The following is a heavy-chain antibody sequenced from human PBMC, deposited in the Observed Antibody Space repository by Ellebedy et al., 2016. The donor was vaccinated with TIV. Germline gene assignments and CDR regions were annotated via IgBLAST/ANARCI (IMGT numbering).Heavy chain of an antibody. J-gene: IGHJ4*02. CDR3: ARDGGAARTAPPDY. Sequence: PGGSLRLSCAASGFTVSINYMRCVRQAPGKGLEWVALIYSNGDTHYADFVKGRFTISRDNSKNTLYLQMNSLRVEDTAVYYCARDGGAARTAPPDYWGQGTLVTVSS. CDR1: GFTVSINY. V-gene: IGHV3-66*01. D-gene: IGHD6-6*01. CDR2: IYSNGDT.